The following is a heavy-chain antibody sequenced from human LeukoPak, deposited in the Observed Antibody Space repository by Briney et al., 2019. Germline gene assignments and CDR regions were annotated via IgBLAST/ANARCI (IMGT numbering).Heavy chain of an antibody. CDR1: GFTFSSYA. CDR2: ISYDGSNK. CDR3: ARDGPPGWELGYFDY. J-gene: IGHJ4*02. Sequence: GGSLRLSCAASGFTFSSYAMHWVRQAPGKGLEWVAVISYDGSNKYYADSVKGRFTFSRDNSKNTLYLQMNSLRAEDTAVYYCARDGPPGWELGYFDYWGQGTLVTVSS. D-gene: IGHD1-26*01. V-gene: IGHV3-30-3*01.